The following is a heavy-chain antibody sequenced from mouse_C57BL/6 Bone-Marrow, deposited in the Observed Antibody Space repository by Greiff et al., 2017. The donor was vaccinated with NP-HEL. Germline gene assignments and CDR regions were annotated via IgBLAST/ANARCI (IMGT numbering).Heavy chain of an antibody. Sequence: VQLQQSGAELVKPGASVKISCKASGYAFSSYWMNWVKQRPGQGLEWIGQIYPGDGDTNYNGKFKGKATLTADKSSSTAYMQLSSLTSEDSAVYFCARGRWISWYFDVWGTGTTVTVSS. CDR3: ARGRWISWYFDV. D-gene: IGHD1-1*02. V-gene: IGHV1-80*01. CDR2: IYPGDGDT. J-gene: IGHJ1*03. CDR1: GYAFSSYW.